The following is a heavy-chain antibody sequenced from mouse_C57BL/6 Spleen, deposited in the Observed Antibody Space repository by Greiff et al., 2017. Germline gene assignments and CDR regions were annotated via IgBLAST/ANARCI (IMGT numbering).Heavy chain of an antibody. CDR2: INPGSGGT. D-gene: IGHD2-3*01. V-gene: IGHV1-54*01. CDR1: GYAFTNYL. Sequence: VQLQQSGAELVRPGTSVKVSCTASGYAFTNYLIEWVKQRPGQGLEWIGVINPGSGGTNYNEKFKGKATLTADKSSSTAYMQLSSLTSEDSEVSFSARDGYYEVYYFDYWGQGTTLTVAS. CDR3: ARDGYYEVYYFDY. J-gene: IGHJ2*01.